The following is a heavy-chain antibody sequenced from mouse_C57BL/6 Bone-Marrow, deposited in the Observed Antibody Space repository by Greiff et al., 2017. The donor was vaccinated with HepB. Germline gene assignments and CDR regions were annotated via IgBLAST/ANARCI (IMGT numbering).Heavy chain of an antibody. CDR1: GYSFTGYY. CDR2: INPSTGGT. J-gene: IGHJ1*03. CDR3: AREGNYYYGSSYGYFDV. V-gene: IGHV1-42*01. D-gene: IGHD1-1*01. Sequence: VQLQQSGPELVKPGASVKISCQASGYSFTGYYMNWVKQSPEKSLEWIGEINPSTGGTTDNQKFKAKATLTVDKSSSTAYMHLKSLTSEDSAVYYCAREGNYYYGSSYGYFDVWGTGTTVTVSS.